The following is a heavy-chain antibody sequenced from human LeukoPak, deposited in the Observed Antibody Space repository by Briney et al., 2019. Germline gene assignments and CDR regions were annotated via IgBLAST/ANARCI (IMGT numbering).Heavy chain of an antibody. J-gene: IGHJ6*02. Sequence: GGSLRLSCAASGFTFSSYSMNWVRQAPGKGLEWVSSMSSSSSYIYYADSVKGRFTISRDNAKNSLYLQMNSLRAEDTAVYYCARDVSRITMVRGVPTVDYYYGMDVWGQGTTVTVSS. CDR2: MSSSSSYI. CDR1: GFTFSSYS. V-gene: IGHV3-21*01. CDR3: ARDVSRITMVRGVPTVDYYYGMDV. D-gene: IGHD3-10*01.